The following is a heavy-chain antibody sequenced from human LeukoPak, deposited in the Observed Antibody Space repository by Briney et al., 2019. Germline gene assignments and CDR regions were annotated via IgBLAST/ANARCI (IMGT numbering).Heavy chain of an antibody. Sequence: GGSLRLSCAASGFTVNTNYMTWVRQAPGKGLEWVSSISSTSKYIYYADSVKGRFTISRDNAKNSLFLQMNNLRVDDSAVYYCAREYTAMAYDYWGQGNLVTVSS. J-gene: IGHJ4*02. CDR2: ISSTSKYI. CDR3: AREYTAMAYDY. V-gene: IGHV3-21*01. D-gene: IGHD5-18*01. CDR1: GFTVNTNY.